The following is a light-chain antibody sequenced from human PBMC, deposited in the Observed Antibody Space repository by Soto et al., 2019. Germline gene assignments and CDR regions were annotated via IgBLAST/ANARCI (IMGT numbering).Light chain of an antibody. V-gene: IGLV1-47*02. CDR2: SNN. CDR1: SSNIGSNY. Sequence: QSALTQPPSASGTPGQRVTISCSGSSSNIGSNYVYWYQQLPGTAPKLLIYSNNQRPSGVPDRFSGSKSGTSASLAISGLRSEDEADYYCAAWDDSLSVGVFGGGTKLTVL. CDR3: AAWDDSLSVGV. J-gene: IGLJ2*01.